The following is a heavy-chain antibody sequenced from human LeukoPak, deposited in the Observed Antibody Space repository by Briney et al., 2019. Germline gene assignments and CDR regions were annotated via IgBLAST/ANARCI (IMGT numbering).Heavy chain of an antibody. CDR1: GGTFSSYA. D-gene: IGHD2/OR15-2a*01. Sequence: SVKVSCKASGGTFSSYAISWVRQAPGQGLEWMGRIIPIFGTANYAQKFQGRVTITTDESTSTAYMELSSLRSEDTALYYCARDTRASMDTPRWFDPWGQGSLVTVSS. CDR2: IIPIFGTA. J-gene: IGHJ5*02. V-gene: IGHV1-69*05. CDR3: ARDTRASMDTPRWFDP.